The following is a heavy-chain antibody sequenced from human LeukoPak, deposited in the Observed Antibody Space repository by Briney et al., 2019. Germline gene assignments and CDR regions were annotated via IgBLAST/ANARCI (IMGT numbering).Heavy chain of an antibody. CDR1: GYTFTGYY. V-gene: IGHV1-2*02. J-gene: IGHJ6*03. CDR3: ARAREEYDILTGYPYYYYMDV. CDR2: INPNSRGT. D-gene: IGHD3-9*01. Sequence: ASVKVSCKASGYTFTGYYMHWVRQAPGQGLEWMGWINPNSRGTNYAQKFQGRVTMTRDASISTAYMELRRLRSDDTAVYYCARAREEYDILTGYPYYYYMDVWGKGTTVTISS.